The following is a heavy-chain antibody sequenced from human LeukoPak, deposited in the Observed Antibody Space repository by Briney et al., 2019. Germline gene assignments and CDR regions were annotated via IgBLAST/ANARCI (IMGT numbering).Heavy chain of an antibody. CDR2: IIPILGIA. V-gene: IGHV1-69*04. D-gene: IGHD1-14*01. Sequence: ASVKVSCKASGYTFTSYDINWVRQAPGQGLEWMGRIIPILGIANYAQKFQGRVTITADKSTSTAYMELSSLRSEDTAVYYCARDRTPAGHFDYWGQGTLVTVSS. J-gene: IGHJ4*02. CDR3: ARDRTPAGHFDY. CDR1: GYTFTSYD.